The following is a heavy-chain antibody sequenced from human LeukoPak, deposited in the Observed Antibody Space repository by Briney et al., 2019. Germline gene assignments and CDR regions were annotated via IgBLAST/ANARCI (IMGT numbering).Heavy chain of an antibody. CDR3: AKDISGSYSHYYYMDV. J-gene: IGHJ6*03. D-gene: IGHD1-26*01. Sequence: GGSLRLSCAASGFTFSSYNMNWVRQTPGQGLEWVSSITSGSSHIYYADSVKGRFTISRDNAKNSLYLQMNSLRAEDTALYYCAKDISGSYSHYYYMDVWGKGTTVTISS. CDR1: GFTFSSYN. CDR2: ITSGSSHI. V-gene: IGHV3-21*04.